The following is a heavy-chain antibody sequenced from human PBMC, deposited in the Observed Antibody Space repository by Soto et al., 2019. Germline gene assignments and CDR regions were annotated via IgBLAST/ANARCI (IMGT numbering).Heavy chain of an antibody. Sequence: SETLSLTCTVSGGSISSDTYYWGWIRQPPGKGLEWIGSIYYSGSTYYNPSLKSRVTISVDTSKNQFSLKLNSVTAADTAVYYCARPGSSGYYYYYFDYWGQGTLVTVS. J-gene: IGHJ4*02. V-gene: IGHV4-39*01. CDR3: ARPGSSGYYYYYFDY. CDR2: IYYSGST. D-gene: IGHD3-22*01. CDR1: GGSISSDTYY.